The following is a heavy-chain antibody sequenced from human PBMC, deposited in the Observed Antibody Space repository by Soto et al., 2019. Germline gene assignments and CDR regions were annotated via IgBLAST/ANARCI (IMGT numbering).Heavy chain of an antibody. J-gene: IGHJ4*01. CDR2: VKSKTDGGSA. Sequence: GGSLRLSCAASGFPFSNAWINWVRQTPGTGLQWVGRVKSKTDGGSADYAAPVKGRFAVSRDDSKNIAYLQMNSVKIEDTGVYYCPTDSRTTMPEVRFDYWGHGTLVTVSS. CDR1: GFPFSNAW. CDR3: PTDSRTTMPEVRFDY. V-gene: IGHV3-15*07. D-gene: IGHD3-10*01.